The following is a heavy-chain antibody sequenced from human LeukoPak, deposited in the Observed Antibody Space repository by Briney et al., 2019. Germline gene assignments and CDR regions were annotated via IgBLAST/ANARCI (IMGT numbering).Heavy chain of an antibody. J-gene: IGHJ3*02. V-gene: IGHV3-30-3*01. CDR1: GFTFSSYA. CDR2: ISYDGSNK. D-gene: IGHD4-17*01. Sequence: GRSLRLSCAASGFTFSSYAMHWVRQAPGKGLEWVAVISYDGSNKYYADSVKGRFTISRDNSKNTLYLQMNSLRAEDTAVYYCARDMGKYGDYDAFGIWGQGTMVTVSS. CDR3: ARDMGKYGDYDAFGI.